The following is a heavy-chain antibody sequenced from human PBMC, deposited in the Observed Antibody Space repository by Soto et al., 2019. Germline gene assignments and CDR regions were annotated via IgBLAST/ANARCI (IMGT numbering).Heavy chain of an antibody. CDR2: IYYSGST. CDR1: GGSISSGDYY. V-gene: IGHV4-30-4*01. Sequence: QVQLQESGPGLVKPSQTLSLTCTVSGGSISSGDYYWRWIRQPPGKGLEWIGYIYYSGSTYYNPSLKGRVTIAVDTPKSQCALKLSSVTAADTAVYYCAREGTVTTIWSGWFDPWGQGTLVTVSS. CDR3: AREGTVTTIWSGWFDP. J-gene: IGHJ5*02. D-gene: IGHD3-3*01.